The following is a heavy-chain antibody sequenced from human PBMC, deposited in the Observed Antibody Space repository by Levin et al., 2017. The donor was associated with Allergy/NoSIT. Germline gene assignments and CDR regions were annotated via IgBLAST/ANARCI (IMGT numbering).Heavy chain of an antibody. Sequence: ASVKVSCKASGYTFTSYAMHWVRQAPGQRLEWMGWINAGNGNTKYSQKFQGRVTITRDTSASTAYMELSSLRSEDTAVYYCAKRLEGDYVFDYWGQGTLVTVSS. D-gene: IGHD4-17*01. J-gene: IGHJ4*02. V-gene: IGHV1-3*01. CDR3: AKRLEGDYVFDY. CDR1: GYTFTSYA. CDR2: INAGNGNT.